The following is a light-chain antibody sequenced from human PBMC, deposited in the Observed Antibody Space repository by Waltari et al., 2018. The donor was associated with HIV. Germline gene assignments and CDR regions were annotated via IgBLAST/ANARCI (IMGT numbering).Light chain of an antibody. CDR1: QNIFNY. Sequence: DIQMTQSPSSLSASVGDRVTITCRASQNIFNYLNWYQQKPGKAPKVLIYGASSVQSGVPSRFSGSGSGTDFTLTISSLQPEDFATYYCQQGYSSPDTFGQGTNLE. CDR2: GAS. CDR3: QQGYSSPDT. J-gene: IGKJ2*01. V-gene: IGKV1-39*01.